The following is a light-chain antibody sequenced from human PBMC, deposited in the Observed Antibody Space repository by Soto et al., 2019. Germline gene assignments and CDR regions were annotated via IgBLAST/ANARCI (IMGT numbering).Light chain of an antibody. CDR2: WAT. Sequence: DIVMTQSPDSLAVSLGERATINCKSSQSVLYSSNDKNFLTGYQQKPGQPPKLLIYWATTWESAVPDRFSGSGSGTDFTPTINNLQADDVAVYYCHQYYSTPWTFGQGTKVEIK. J-gene: IGKJ1*01. CDR3: HQYYSTPWT. V-gene: IGKV4-1*01. CDR1: QSVLYSSNDKNF.